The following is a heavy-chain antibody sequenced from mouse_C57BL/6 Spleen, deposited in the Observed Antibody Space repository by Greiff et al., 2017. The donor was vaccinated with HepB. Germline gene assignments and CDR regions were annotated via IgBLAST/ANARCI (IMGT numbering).Heavy chain of an antibody. CDR1: GYSITSGYY. Sequence: EVKLEESGPGLVKPSQSLSLTCSVTGYSITSGYYWNWIRQFPGNKLEWMGYISYDGSNNYNPSLKNRISITRDTSKNQFFLKLNSVTTEDTATYYCAREGGLLDWYFDVWGTGTTVTVSS. D-gene: IGHD2-3*01. V-gene: IGHV3-6*01. CDR2: ISYDGSN. J-gene: IGHJ1*03. CDR3: AREGGLLDWYFDV.